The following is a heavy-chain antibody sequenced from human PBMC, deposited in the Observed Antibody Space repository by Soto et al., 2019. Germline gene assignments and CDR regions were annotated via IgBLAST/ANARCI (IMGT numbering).Heavy chain of an antibody. CDR1: CYTFTRYG. Sequence: GASVTVSCKASCYTFTRYGISWVRQAPGQGLEWMGWISAYNGNTNYAQKLQGRVTMTTDTSTSTAYMELRSLRSDDTAVYYCARQAVRDLYPITYYDFWSGYYYYMDVWGKGTTVTVSS. D-gene: IGHD3-3*01. V-gene: IGHV1-18*01. CDR3: ARQAVRDLYPITYYDFWSGYYYYMDV. J-gene: IGHJ6*03. CDR2: ISAYNGNT.